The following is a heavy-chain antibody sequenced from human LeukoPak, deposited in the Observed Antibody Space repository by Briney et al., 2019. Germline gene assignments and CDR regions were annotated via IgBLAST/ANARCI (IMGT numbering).Heavy chain of an antibody. CDR2: IYTSGST. V-gene: IGHV4-61*02. J-gene: IGHJ4*02. CDR3: AREGITGTTSFDY. CDR1: GGSISSGDYY. Sequence: SQTLSLTCTVSGGSISSGDYYWSWIRQPPGKGLEWIGCIYTSGSTNYNPSLKSRVTISVDTSKNQFSLKLSSVTAADTAVYYCAREGITGTTSFDYWGQGTLVTVSS. D-gene: IGHD1-14*01.